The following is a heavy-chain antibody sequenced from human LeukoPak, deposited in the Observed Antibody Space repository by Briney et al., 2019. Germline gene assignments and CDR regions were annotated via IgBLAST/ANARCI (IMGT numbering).Heavy chain of an antibody. CDR3: ARARMAGSFDY. CDR2: INHSGST. D-gene: IGHD5-24*01. CDR1: GGSFSGYY. V-gene: IGHV4-34*01. J-gene: IGHJ4*02. Sequence: SETLSLTCAVYGGSFSGYYWSWIRQPPGKGLEWIGEINHSGSTNYNPSLKSRVTISVDTSKNQLSLKLSSVTAADTAVYYCARARMAGSFDYWGQGTLVTVSS.